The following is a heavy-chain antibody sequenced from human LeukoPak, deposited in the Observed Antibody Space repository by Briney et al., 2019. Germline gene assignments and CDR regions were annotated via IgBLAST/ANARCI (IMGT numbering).Heavy chain of an antibody. J-gene: IGHJ4*02. Sequence: GGSLRLSCAASGFTVSSNYMSWVRQAPGKGLEWVSLVYSGGSTYYADSVKGRFTVSRDNSKNTLYLQMNSLRAEDTAVYYCARGYSSLGFDYWGQGTLVTVSS. CDR3: ARGYSSLGFDY. CDR1: GFTVSSNY. V-gene: IGHV3-66*01. D-gene: IGHD6-19*01. CDR2: VYSGGST.